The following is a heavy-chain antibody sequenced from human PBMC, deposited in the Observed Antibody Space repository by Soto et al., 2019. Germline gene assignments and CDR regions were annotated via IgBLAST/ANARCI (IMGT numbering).Heavy chain of an antibody. Sequence: PSQTLSLTCVISGDSVSSNDATWDWIRQSPSGGLEWLGRTYYRSKWYNDYAVSVKSRITINPDTSKNQISLQLNSVTPEDTAVYYCVRLIGNSWLDYWGQGTLVTVSS. CDR1: GDSVSSNDAT. CDR2: TYYRSKWYN. V-gene: IGHV6-1*01. J-gene: IGHJ4*02. CDR3: VRLIGNSWLDY. D-gene: IGHD6-13*01.